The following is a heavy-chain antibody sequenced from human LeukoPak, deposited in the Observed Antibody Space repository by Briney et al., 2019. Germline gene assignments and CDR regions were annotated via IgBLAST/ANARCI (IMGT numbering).Heavy chain of an antibody. V-gene: IGHV3-7*01. CDR2: IKQDGSEK. D-gene: IGHD2-21*01. CDR3: ARDHVTPGLLFDY. Sequence: GRSLRLSCAASGFTFSSYGMHWVRQAPGKGLEWVANIKQDGSEKYYVDSVKGRFTISRDNAKNSLYLQMNSLRAEDTAVYYCARDHVTPGLLFDYWGQGNLVTVSS. CDR1: GFTFSSYG. J-gene: IGHJ4*02.